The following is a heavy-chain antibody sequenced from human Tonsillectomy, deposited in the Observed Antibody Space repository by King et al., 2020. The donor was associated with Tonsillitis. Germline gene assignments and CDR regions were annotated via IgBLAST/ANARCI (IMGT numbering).Heavy chain of an antibody. CDR3: ARARSSTRVRGVIRPLGY. V-gene: IGHV1-18*01. CDR2: ISAHNGVT. CDR1: GYSFTTYG. D-gene: IGHD3-10*01. Sequence: QLVQSGAEVKRPGASVKVSCKASGYSFTTYGISWVRQAPGQGLEWMGWISAHNGVTNYAQKFQGRVTMTTDTSTSTAYMELRGLRSDDTAVYYCARARSSTRVRGVIRPLGYWGQGTLVTVSS. J-gene: IGHJ4*02.